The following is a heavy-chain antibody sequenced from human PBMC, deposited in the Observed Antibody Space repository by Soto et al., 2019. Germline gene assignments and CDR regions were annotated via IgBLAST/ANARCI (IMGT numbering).Heavy chain of an antibody. CDR1: GGSISSSSYY. D-gene: IGHD3-16*01. CDR2: IYYSGYA. J-gene: IGHJ6*02. Sequence: QLQLQESGPGLVKPSETLSLTCTVSGGSISSSSYYWGWIRQPPGKGLEWIGSIYYSGYAYYNPSLKRLVTISVDTSKNQFSRKLSSVTAADTAVYYCARHNGPLYVGYYYDMDVWGQGTTVTVSS. V-gene: IGHV4-39*01. CDR3: ARHNGPLYVGYYYDMDV.